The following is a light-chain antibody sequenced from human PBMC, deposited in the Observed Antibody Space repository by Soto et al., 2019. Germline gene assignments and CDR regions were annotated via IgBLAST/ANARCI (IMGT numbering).Light chain of an antibody. Sequence: QSVLTQPASVSGSPGQSITISCTGTSSDIGGYYYVSWYQHHPGKAPKLIIYQVTNRPSGVSYRFSGSKSGNTASLTISGLQAEDEADYCCTSYSSSNTFYVFGAGTKATVL. CDR1: SSDIGGYYY. V-gene: IGLV2-14*01. CDR2: QVT. CDR3: TSYSSSNTFYV. J-gene: IGLJ1*01.